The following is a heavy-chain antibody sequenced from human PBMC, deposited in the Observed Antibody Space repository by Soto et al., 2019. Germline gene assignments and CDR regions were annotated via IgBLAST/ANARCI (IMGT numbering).Heavy chain of an antibody. CDR2: LWYDGSKK. CDR1: GFIFSDYG. V-gene: IGHV3-33*01. J-gene: IGHJ4*02. D-gene: IGHD6-19*01. CDR3: AREGAVAGSQGY. Sequence: QVQLVESGGGVVQPGKSLRLSCAASGFIFSDYGIHWVRQAPGKGLEWVALLWYDGSKKYYAESVKGRFTVSRDNNNRTIYLEVNSRRVEDSAVYYCAREGAVAGSQGYWGQGTLVTVSS.